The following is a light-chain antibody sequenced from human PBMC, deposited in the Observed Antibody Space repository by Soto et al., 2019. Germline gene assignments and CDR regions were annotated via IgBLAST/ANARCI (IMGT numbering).Light chain of an antibody. V-gene: IGKV2-28*01. CDR1: QSLLHSNGYNY. Sequence: DLVMTQSPLSLPVTPGEPASISCRSSQSLLHSNGYNYLDWYLQKPGQSPQLLISLGSNRASGVPVRFSGSGSATDFTLNIARVEAEDFGVYYCMQALQSPYTFGQGTKLEIK. CDR2: LGS. J-gene: IGKJ2*01. CDR3: MQALQSPYT.